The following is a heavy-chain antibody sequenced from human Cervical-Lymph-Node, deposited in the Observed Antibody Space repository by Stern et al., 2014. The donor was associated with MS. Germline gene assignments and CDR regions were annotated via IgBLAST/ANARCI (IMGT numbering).Heavy chain of an antibody. CDR3: ARGPYCSSTSCYTNGYYFYGMDV. J-gene: IGHJ6*02. Sequence: QVQLLQPGPEVMKPGASVKVSCKSSGYTFSSFGISWVRRAPGQGLEWMGWISGYTSHTKHYQKFQGRVALTTDTSTSTAHMDLTSLRSDDTAMYYCARGPYCSSTSCYTNGYYFYGMDVWGQGTTVTVS. CDR1: GYTFSSFG. D-gene: IGHD2-2*02. CDR2: ISGYTSHT. V-gene: IGHV1-18*01.